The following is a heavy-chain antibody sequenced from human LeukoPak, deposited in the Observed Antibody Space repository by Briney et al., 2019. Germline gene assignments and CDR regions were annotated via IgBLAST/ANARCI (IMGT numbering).Heavy chain of an antibody. Sequence: SETLSLTCAVSGASISGSGYYWGWIRQPPGKGLEWIGNIYSSGSTYYNASLQSRVTISIDTFKNQFSLRLSSVTAADTAMYYCAKSGGYGLIDYWGQGTLVTVSS. CDR3: AKSGGYGLIDY. CDR2: IYSSGST. V-gene: IGHV4-39*01. D-gene: IGHD1-26*01. CDR1: GASISGSGYY. J-gene: IGHJ4*02.